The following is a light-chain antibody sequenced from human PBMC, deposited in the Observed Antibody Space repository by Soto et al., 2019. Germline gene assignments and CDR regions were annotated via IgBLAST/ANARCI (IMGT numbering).Light chain of an antibody. CDR2: NVN. Sequence: QSALNHPSSVFGTPGQSVTISCPGNSRDVRSYDYVSWYQQHPGTDPKPMIYNVNTQPSGVPDRFYGSKSGNTASLTISGLQAEDEADYYTCSYASSATYVYGT. V-gene: IGLV2-11*01. J-gene: IGLJ1*01. CDR1: SRDVRSYDY. CDR3: CSYASSATYV.